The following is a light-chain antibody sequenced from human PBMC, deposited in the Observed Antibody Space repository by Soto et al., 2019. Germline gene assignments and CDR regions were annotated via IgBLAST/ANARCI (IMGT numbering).Light chain of an antibody. Sequence: EIVLTQSPGTLSLSPGERATISCTASQSVSSSYLAWYQQKPGQAPRLLIYGASSRATGIPDRFSGSGSGTDFTLTISRLELEDFAVYYCQQYGSLLFTFGPGPTVDIE. J-gene: IGKJ3*01. CDR1: QSVSSSY. CDR3: QQYGSLLFT. V-gene: IGKV3-20*01. CDR2: GAS.